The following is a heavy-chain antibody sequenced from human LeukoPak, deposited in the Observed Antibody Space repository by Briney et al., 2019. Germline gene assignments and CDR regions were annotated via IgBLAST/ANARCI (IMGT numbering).Heavy chain of an antibody. J-gene: IGHJ4*02. CDR2: IYYSGST. D-gene: IGHD2-8*02. CDR3: ARTGGTIDY. CDR1: GGSISDYY. Sequence: PSETLSLTCTVSGGSISDYYWNWIRQPPGKGLEWIGYIYYSGSTNYNPSLKSRVTISLDASKNHFSLTLSSVTAADTAVYYCARTGGTIDYWGQGTLVTVSS. V-gene: IGHV4-59*08.